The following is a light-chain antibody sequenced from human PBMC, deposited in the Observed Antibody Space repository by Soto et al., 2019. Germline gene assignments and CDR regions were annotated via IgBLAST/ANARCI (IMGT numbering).Light chain of an antibody. V-gene: IGKV3-20*01. CDR3: QQYGSSSWT. J-gene: IGKJ1*01. Sequence: EIVLTQSPGTLSLSPGEGATLSCRASQSVSSISLAWYQQKPGQAPRLLMYGASSRATGIPDRFRGSGSGTDFTLTISRLEPEDSAVYYCQQYGSSSWTFGQGTKVEIK. CDR1: QSVSSIS. CDR2: GAS.